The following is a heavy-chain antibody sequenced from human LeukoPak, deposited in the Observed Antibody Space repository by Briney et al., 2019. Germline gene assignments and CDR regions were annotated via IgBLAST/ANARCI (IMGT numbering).Heavy chain of an antibody. CDR2: IQTDGNPK. CDR1: GFIFSNSG. CDR3: ARETSSEIIGGMDV. D-gene: IGHD3-22*01. V-gene: IGHV3-30*02. J-gene: IGHJ6*02. Sequence: GGSLRPSCAASGFIFSNSGMHWVRQAPRKGLEWVAFIQTDGNPKYYADSVRGRFTISRDNFKKTCYLQMDSLRVEDTAVYYCARETSSEIIGGMDVRGQGTTVTVTS.